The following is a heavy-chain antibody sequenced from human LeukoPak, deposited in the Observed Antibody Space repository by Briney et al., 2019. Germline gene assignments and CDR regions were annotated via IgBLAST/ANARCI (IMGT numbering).Heavy chain of an antibody. V-gene: IGHV4-34*01. CDR2: INRSGST. CDR1: GGSFSGYY. Sequence: PSETLSLTCAVYGGSFSGYYWSWIRQPPGKGLEWIGEINRSGSTNYNPPLKSRVTISVDTSKNQFSLKLSSVTAADTAVYYCARGISYYDSSGIDYWGQGTLVTVSS. D-gene: IGHD3-22*01. J-gene: IGHJ4*02. CDR3: ARGISYYDSSGIDY.